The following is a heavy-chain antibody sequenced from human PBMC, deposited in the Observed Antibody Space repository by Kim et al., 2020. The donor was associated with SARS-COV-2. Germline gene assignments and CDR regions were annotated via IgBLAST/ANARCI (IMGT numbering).Heavy chain of an antibody. D-gene: IGHD5-18*01. J-gene: IGHJ6*02. V-gene: IGHV4-39*01. CDR3: ARGVDTAMVNLYYYGMDV. Sequence: KSRVTISVDTSKNQFSLKLSSVTAADTAVYYCARGVDTAMVNLYYYGMDVWGQGTTVTVSS.